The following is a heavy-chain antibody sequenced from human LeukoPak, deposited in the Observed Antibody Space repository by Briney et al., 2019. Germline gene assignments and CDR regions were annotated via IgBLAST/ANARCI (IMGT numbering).Heavy chain of an antibody. CDR1: GGSIRSSYYY. J-gene: IGHJ4*02. D-gene: IGHD1-26*01. CDR2: IYDSGST. V-gene: IGHV4-39*01. Sequence: SETLSLTCTVSGGSIRSSYYYWGWIRQPPGKGLEWIGSIYDSGSTYYNPSLKSRVTISVDTSKNQFSLKLNSVTAADTAVYYCARAPEPPYYTQTRGIYFDYWGQGTLVTVSS. CDR3: ARAPEPPYYTQTRGIYFDY.